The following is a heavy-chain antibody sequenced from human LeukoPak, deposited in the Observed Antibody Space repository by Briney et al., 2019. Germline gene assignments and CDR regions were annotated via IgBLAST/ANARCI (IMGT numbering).Heavy chain of an antibody. V-gene: IGHV4-59*08. CDR3: ARHRGYSGSFGGAFDI. D-gene: IGHD1-26*01. CDR1: GGSISSYY. J-gene: IGHJ3*02. Sequence: SETLSLTCTVSGGSISSYYWSWIRQPPGKGLEWIGYIYYSGSTNYNPSLKSRVTISVDTSKNQFSLKLSSVTAAGTAVYYCARHRGYSGSFGGAFDIWGQGTMVTVSS. CDR2: IYYSGST.